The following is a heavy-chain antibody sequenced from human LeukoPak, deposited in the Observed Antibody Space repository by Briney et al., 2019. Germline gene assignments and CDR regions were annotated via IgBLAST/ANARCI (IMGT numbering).Heavy chain of an antibody. CDR2: MYNGGST. CDR1: GYSISSGYY. J-gene: IGHJ4*02. CDR3: ASDGYGSGSYWYY. Sequence: SETLSLTCTVSGYSISSGYYWGWIRQPPGKGLEWIGTMYNGGSTYYNPSLQSRVTISVDTSKNQFSLKLRSVTAADTAVYYCASDGYGSGSYWYYWGQGTLVTVSS. V-gene: IGHV4-38-2*02. D-gene: IGHD3-10*01.